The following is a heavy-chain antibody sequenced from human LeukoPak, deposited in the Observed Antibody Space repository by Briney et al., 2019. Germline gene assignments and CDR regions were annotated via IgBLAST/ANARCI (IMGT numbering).Heavy chain of an antibody. Sequence: NPSETLSLTCAVYGGSFSGYYWSWIRQPPGKGLEWIGEINHSGSTKYNPSLKSRVTISVPTSKNQFSLRLTSVTATDTAVYYCARREVTAIRYNDAFDFWGQGTMVTVSS. J-gene: IGHJ3*01. V-gene: IGHV4-34*01. CDR1: GGSFSGYY. CDR3: ARREVTAIRYNDAFDF. CDR2: INHSGST. D-gene: IGHD2-21*02.